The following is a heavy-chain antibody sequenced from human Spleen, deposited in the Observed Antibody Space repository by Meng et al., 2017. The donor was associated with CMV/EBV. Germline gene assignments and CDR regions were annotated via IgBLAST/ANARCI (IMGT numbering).Heavy chain of an antibody. D-gene: IGHD1-14*01. J-gene: IGHJ5*02. CDR2: INSDGSST. CDR1: GFTFSSYW. V-gene: IGHV3-74*01. CDR3: ARAYNVPGWFDP. Sequence: GGSLRLSCAASGFTFSSYWMHWVRQAPGKGLVWVSRINSDGSSTSYADSVKGRFSFSRDNAKNTLFLQMNSLRAEDTAVYFCARAYNVPGWFDPWGQGTQVTVSS.